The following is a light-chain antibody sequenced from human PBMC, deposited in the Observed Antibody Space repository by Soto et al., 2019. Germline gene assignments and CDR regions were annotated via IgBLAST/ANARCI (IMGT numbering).Light chain of an antibody. CDR3: SSYTSSSTLPYV. Sequence: QYVLTQPASVSGSPGQSITISCTGTSSDVGGYDYVSWYQQHPGKAPKLMIYEVSDRPLGVSNRFSGSKSGNTASLTISGLQAEDEAYYYCSSYTSSSTLPYVFGTGTKVTVL. CDR2: EVS. V-gene: IGLV2-14*01. CDR1: SSDVGGYDY. J-gene: IGLJ1*01.